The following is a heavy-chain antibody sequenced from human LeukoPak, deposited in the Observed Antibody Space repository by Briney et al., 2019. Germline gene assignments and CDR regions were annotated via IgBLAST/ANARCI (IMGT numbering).Heavy chain of an antibody. D-gene: IGHD2-2*01. V-gene: IGHV4-34*01. CDR1: GGSFSGYY. CDR2: INHSGST. CDR3: ARGGAPADIRLSNYYYMYV. J-gene: IGHJ6*03. Sequence: SETLSLTCAVYGGSFSGYYWSWIRQPPGKGLEWIGEINHSGSTNYNPSLKSRVTISVDTSKNQFSLKLSSVTAADTAVYYCARGGAPADIRLSNYYYMYVWGKGTTVTVSS.